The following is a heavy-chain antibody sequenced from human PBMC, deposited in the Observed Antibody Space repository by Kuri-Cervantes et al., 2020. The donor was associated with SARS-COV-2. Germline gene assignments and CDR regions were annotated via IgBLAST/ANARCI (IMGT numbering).Heavy chain of an antibody. CDR1: GGSISSGSYY. J-gene: IGHJ5*02. V-gene: IGHV4-61*01. CDR3: AREPNANHNNWFDP. D-gene: IGHD4/OR15-4a*01. Sequence: SCTVSGGSISSGSYYWSWIRRPPGKGLEWIGYIYYSGSTNYNPSLKSRVTISVDTSKNQFSLKPSSVTAADTAVYYCAREPNANHNNWFDPWGQGTLVTVSS. CDR2: IYYSGST.